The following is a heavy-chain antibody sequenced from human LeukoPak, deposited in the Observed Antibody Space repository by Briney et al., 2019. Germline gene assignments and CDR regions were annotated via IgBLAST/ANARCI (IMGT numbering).Heavy chain of an antibody. Sequence: GASVKVSYKASRGTFSSYAVSWVSQAPGQGVEWMGGIIPIFGTANYAQKFQGRVTITADESTSTAYMELSSLRSEDTAVYYCARAGNGGSGWYRDYYYYMDVWGKGTTVTISS. V-gene: IGHV1-69*13. D-gene: IGHD6-19*01. CDR2: IIPIFGTA. CDR1: RGTFSSYA. J-gene: IGHJ6*03. CDR3: ARAGNGGSGWYRDYYYYMDV.